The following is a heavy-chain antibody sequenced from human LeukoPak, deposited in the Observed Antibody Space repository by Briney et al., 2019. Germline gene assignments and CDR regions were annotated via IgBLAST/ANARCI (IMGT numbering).Heavy chain of an antibody. CDR1: GGSISSSSYY. CDR3: ASYSGTKDY. D-gene: IGHD1-7*01. CDR2: IYYSGST. Sequence: SETLSLTCTVSGGSISSSSYYWGWIRQPPGKGLEWIGSIYYSGSTYYNPSLKSRVTISVDTSKNQFSLKLSSVTAADTAVYYCASYSGTKDYWGQGTLVTVSS. V-gene: IGHV4-39*01. J-gene: IGHJ4*02.